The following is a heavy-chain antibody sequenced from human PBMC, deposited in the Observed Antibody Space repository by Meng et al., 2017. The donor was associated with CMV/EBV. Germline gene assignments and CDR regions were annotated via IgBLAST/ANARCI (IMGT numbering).Heavy chain of an antibody. CDR1: GGSISSSSYY. CDR2: IYYSGST. CDR3: ASIVGAQDY. D-gene: IGHD1-26*01. V-gene: IGHV4-39*06. Sequence: RLQLQGSGPGLVKPSETLSLTCTVSGGSISSSSYYWGWIRQPPGTVLEWIGSIYYSGSTYYNPSLKSRVTISVDTSKNQFSLKLSSVTAADTAVYYCASIVGAQDYWGQGTLVTVSS. J-gene: IGHJ4*02.